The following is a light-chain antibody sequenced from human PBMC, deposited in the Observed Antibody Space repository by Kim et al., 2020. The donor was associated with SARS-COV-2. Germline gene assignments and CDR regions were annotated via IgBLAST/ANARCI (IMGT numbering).Light chain of an antibody. CDR1: TSNIGVNT. V-gene: IGLV1-44*01. CDR2: GSR. Sequence: GQGVTISCSGSTSNIGVNTVNWYQHLPGAAPQLIIFGSRERPSGVPDRFSGSHSGTSASLAISGLQSEDEADYYCAAWDDSLSGRIFGGGTQLTVL. J-gene: IGLJ2*01. CDR3: AAWDDSLSGRI.